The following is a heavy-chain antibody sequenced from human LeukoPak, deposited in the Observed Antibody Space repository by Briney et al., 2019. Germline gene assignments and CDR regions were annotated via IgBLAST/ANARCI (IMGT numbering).Heavy chain of an antibody. CDR3: ARNVAVAGPICFDP. V-gene: IGHV1-2*06. J-gene: IGHJ5*02. D-gene: IGHD6-19*01. Sequence: ASEKVSCKASGHTFTGYYMHWVRQAPGQGLEWMGRINPNSGGTNYAQKFQGRVTMTRDTSISTAYMELSRLRSDDTAVYYCARNVAVAGPICFDPWGQGTLVTVSS. CDR1: GHTFTGYY. CDR2: INPNSGGT.